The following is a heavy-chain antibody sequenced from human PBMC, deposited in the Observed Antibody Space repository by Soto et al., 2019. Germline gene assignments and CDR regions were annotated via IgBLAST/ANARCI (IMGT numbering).Heavy chain of an antibody. V-gene: IGHV3-53*01. Sequence: QTGGSLRLSCAASGFSVSSDYMSWVRQAPGKGLEWDSLIYSGGDTYYADSVKGRFTISRDISSNTIYLHMTSLRADDTAIYYCTRAGSDPGNFYISNYYAMDVWGRGATVTV. CDR2: IYSGGDT. CDR1: GFSVSSDY. D-gene: IGHD3-10*01. CDR3: TRAGSDPGNFYISNYYAMDV. J-gene: IGHJ6*02.